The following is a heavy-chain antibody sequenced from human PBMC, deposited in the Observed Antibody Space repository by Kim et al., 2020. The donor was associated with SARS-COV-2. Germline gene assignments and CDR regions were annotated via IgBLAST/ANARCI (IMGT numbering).Heavy chain of an antibody. Sequence: SETLSLTCAVYGGSFSGYYWSWIRQPPGKGLEWIGEINHSGSTNYNPSLKSRVTISVDTSKNQFSLKLSSVTAADTAVEYCVRGIAAAGRSEFDYWGQGT. CDR2: INHSGST. CDR3: VRGIAAAGRSEFDY. J-gene: IGHJ4*02. V-gene: IGHV4-34*01. D-gene: IGHD6-13*01. CDR1: GGSFSGYY.